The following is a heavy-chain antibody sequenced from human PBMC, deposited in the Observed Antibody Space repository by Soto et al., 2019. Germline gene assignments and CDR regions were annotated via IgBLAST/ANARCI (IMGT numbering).Heavy chain of an antibody. CDR1: GFTFSSYG. CDR3: ARDQRGDFWSGPFYMDV. CDR2: IWYDGSNK. V-gene: IGHV3-33*01. D-gene: IGHD3-3*01. J-gene: IGHJ6*03. Sequence: PGGSLRLSCAASGFTFSSYGMHWVRQAPGKGLEWVAVIWYDGSNKYYADSVKGRFTISRDNSKNTLYLQMNSLRAEDTAVYYCARDQRGDFWSGPFYMDVWGKGTTVTVSS.